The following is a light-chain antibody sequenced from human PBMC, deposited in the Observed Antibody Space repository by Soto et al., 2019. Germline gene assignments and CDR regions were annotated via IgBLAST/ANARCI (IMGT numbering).Light chain of an antibody. CDR2: GAS. Sequence: EVVFTQSPATLSFSPGERATLSCRAIQSVSSGYLAWYQQKPGQAPRLLIYGASSRATGIPDRFSGSGSGTDFTLTISRLEPEDFAVYYCQQYGSTGWTFGQGTKVDIK. CDR1: QSVSSGY. CDR3: QQYGSTGWT. J-gene: IGKJ1*01. V-gene: IGKV3-20*01.